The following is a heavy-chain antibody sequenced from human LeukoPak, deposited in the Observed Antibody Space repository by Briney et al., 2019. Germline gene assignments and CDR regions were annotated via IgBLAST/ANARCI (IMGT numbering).Heavy chain of an antibody. CDR1: GGSISSYY. D-gene: IGHD1-14*01. CDR3: ARRTTKPGAFDI. Sequence: PSETLSLTCTVSGGSISSYYWSWIRQPPGKGLEWIGYIYYSGSTNYNPSLKSRVTISVDTSKNQFSLKLSSVTAADTAVYYCARRTTKPGAFDIWGQGTMVTVSS. J-gene: IGHJ3*02. CDR2: IYYSGST. V-gene: IGHV4-59*08.